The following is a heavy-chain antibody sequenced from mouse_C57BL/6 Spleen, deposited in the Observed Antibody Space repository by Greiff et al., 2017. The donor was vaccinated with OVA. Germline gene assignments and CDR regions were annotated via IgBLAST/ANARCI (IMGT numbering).Heavy chain of an antibody. D-gene: IGHD4-1*01. CDR1: GYTFTSYW. CDR2: INPSNGGT. Sequence: QVQLQQPGTELVKPGASVKLSCTASGYTFTSYWMHWVKQRPGQGLEWLGNINPSNGGTNYNEKFKGKATLTVDKSSSTAYMQLSSLTSEDSAVYYCARNWYYFDYWGQGTTLTVSS. J-gene: IGHJ2*01. V-gene: IGHV1-53*01. CDR3: ARNWYYFDY.